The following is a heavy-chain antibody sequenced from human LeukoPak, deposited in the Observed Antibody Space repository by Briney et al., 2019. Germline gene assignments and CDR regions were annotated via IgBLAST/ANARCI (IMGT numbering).Heavy chain of an antibody. CDR2: FNQSGST. V-gene: IGHV4-34*01. Sequence: SETLSLTCAVYGGSFSGYYWSWIRQPPGKGLEWIGEFNQSGSTNYNPSLKSRVTISVDTSKNQFSLKLSSVTAADTAVYYCASRRKSGYCSSTSCSRYFDYWGQGTLVTVSS. D-gene: IGHD2-2*01. J-gene: IGHJ4*02. CDR1: GGSFSGYY. CDR3: ASRRKSGYCSSTSCSRYFDY.